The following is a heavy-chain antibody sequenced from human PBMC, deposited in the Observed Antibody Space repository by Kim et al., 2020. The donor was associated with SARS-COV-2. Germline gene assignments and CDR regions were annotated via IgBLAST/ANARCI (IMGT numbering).Heavy chain of an antibody. CDR1: GFTFSRYW. D-gene: IGHD3-22*01. V-gene: IGHV3-74*01. Sequence: GGSLRLSCAASGFTFSRYWMHWVRQPPGKGLVWVSRIYSDGSGTSYADSVKGRFTISRDNAKNTLYLQMNSLRAEDTALHYCARRAVDSSGTYYFDYWG. CDR2: IYSDGSGT. J-gene: IGHJ4*01. CDR3: ARRAVDSSGTYYFDY.